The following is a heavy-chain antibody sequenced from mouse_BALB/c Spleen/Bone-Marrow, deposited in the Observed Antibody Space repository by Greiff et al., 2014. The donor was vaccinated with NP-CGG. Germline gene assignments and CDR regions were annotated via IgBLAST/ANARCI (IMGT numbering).Heavy chain of an antibody. CDR2: IDPSTSET. Sequence: QGQLKESGPDLGGPGSLGEKSRKALDYTFTTYWVHWGKKRPGQGPEWIGMIDPSTSETRLNQKFKDKATLIVDKSSNTAYMQLSSLTSEDSAVYYCARRTLAMDYWGQGTSVTVSS. CDR1: DYTFTTYW. J-gene: IGHJ4*01. CDR3: ARRTLAMDY. V-gene: IGHV1-52*01.